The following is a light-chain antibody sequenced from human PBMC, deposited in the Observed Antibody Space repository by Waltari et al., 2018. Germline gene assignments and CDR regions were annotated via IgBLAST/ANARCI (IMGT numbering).Light chain of an antibody. V-gene: IGLV6-57*01. J-gene: IGLJ3*02. CDR3: QSYYSNNGV. Sequence: FVLPQPHSVSEPPGKTVTFSCTPRRGSLPPTHVHSYQQRPGSSPTTMNYEDNLRPSGVPDRFSGSIDSSSNSASITISGLKTEDETDYYCQSYYSNNGVFGGGTKLTVL. CDR1: RGSLPPTH. CDR2: EDN.